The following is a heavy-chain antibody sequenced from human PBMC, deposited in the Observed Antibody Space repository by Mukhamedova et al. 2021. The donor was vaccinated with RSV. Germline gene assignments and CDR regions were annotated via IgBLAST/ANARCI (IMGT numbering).Heavy chain of an antibody. Sequence: WHDASNKYYADSVKGRFTISRDNSKSTLYLQMNSLRAEDTAVYFCAREGWIEVGGAFEIWGQGTMVTVSS. CDR2: WHDASNK. D-gene: IGHD3-22*01. CDR3: AREGWIEVGGAFEI. J-gene: IGHJ3*02. V-gene: IGHV3-33*01.